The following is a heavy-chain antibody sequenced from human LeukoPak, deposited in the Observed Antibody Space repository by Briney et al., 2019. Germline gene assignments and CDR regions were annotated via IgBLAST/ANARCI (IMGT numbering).Heavy chain of an antibody. CDR3: ARRGDY. Sequence: SETLSLTCTVSGGSTSSTYYYWGWIRQPPGKGLEWIGSIYYSGSTYYSPSLKSRVTISLDTSKNQFSLKLTSVTAADTAVYYYARRGDYWGQGTLVTVSS. CDR2: IYYSGST. CDR1: GGSTSSTYYY. V-gene: IGHV4-39*01. J-gene: IGHJ4*02.